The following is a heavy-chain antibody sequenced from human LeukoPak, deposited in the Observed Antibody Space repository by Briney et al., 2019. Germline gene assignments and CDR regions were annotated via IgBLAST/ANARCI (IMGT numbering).Heavy chain of an antibody. CDR2: IIPILGIA. V-gene: IGHV1-69*04. J-gene: IGHJ4*02. CDR1: GGTFSSYA. Sequence: SVKVSCKAFGGTFSSYAISWVRQAPGQGLECMGRIIPILGIANYAQKFQDRVTITADKSTSTAYMELSSLRSEDTAVYVCARAYYYDSSGYVPDWGQGTLVTVSS. CDR3: ARAYYYDSSGYVPD. D-gene: IGHD3-22*01.